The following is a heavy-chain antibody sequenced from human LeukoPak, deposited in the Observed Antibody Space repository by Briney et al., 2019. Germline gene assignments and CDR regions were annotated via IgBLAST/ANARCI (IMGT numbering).Heavy chain of an antibody. D-gene: IGHD6-19*01. Sequence: SQTLSLTCTVSGGSISSGGYYWSWIRQHPGKGLEWIGYIYYSGSTYYNPSLKSRVTISVDTSKNQFSLKLSSVTAADTAVYYCARDASVAGGFDYWGQGTLVTVSS. CDR3: ARDASVAGGFDY. J-gene: IGHJ4*02. CDR2: IYYSGST. V-gene: IGHV4-31*03. CDR1: GGSISSGGYY.